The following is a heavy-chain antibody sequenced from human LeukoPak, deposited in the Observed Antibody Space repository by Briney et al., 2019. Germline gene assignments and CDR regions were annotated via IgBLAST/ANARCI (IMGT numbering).Heavy chain of an antibody. J-gene: IGHJ4*02. CDR3: ARPYRDSSGYYRDY. CDR1: GFTFSSYW. D-gene: IGHD3-22*01. Sequence: GGSLRLSCAASGFTFSSYWMSWVRQAPGKGLERVANIKQDGSEKYYVDSVKGRFTISRDNAKNSLYLQMNSLRAEDTAVYYCARPYRDSSGYYRDYWGQGTLVTVSS. V-gene: IGHV3-7*01. CDR2: IKQDGSEK.